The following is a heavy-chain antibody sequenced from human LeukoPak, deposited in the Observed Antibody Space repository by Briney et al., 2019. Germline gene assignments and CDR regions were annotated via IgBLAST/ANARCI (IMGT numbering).Heavy chain of an antibody. D-gene: IGHD3-16*01. CDR2: IKSKTDGGTT. J-gene: IGHJ4*02. V-gene: IGHV3-15*01. CDR1: GFTFSNAW. CDR3: ARGKYVWGSLTDY. Sequence: GGSLRLSCAASGFTFSNAWMSWVRQAPGKGLEWVGRIKSKTDGGTTDYAAPVKGRFTISRDDSKNTLYLQMNSLKTEDTAVYYCARGKYVWGSLTDYWGQGTLVTVSS.